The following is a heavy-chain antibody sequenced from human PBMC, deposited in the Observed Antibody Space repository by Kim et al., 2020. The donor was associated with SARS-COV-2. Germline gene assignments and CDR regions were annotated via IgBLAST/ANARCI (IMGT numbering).Heavy chain of an antibody. CDR3: ARAHSGASSSSGGVDY. Sequence: SETLSLTCAVYGGSFSGYYWSWIRQPPGKGLEWIGEINHSGSTNYNPSLKSRVTISVDTSKNKFSLKLSSVTAADTAVYYCARAHSGASSSSGGVDYWGQGTLVTVSS. V-gene: IGHV4-34*01. D-gene: IGHD6-6*01. CDR1: GGSFSGYY. CDR2: INHSGST. J-gene: IGHJ4*02.